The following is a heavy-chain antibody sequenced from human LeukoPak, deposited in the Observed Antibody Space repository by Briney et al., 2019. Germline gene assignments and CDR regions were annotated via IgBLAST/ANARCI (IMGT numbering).Heavy chain of an antibody. D-gene: IGHD5-18*01. CDR1: GFTFSSCA. J-gene: IGHJ4*02. Sequence: GGSLRLSCAASGFTFSSCAMSWVRQAPGKGLEWVSAISGSGGSTYYADSVKGRFTISRDNSKNTLYLQMNSLRAEDTAVYYCAKGLTGYSYGYLFDYWGQGTLVTVSS. CDR3: AKGLTGYSYGYLFDY. V-gene: IGHV3-23*01. CDR2: ISGSGGST.